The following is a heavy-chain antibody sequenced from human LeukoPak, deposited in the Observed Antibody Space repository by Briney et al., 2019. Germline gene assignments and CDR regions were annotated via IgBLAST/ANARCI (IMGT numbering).Heavy chain of an antibody. CDR3: ARDMERYVPSAFDI. CDR1: GFTFSNYS. V-gene: IGHV3-21*01. Sequence: GGSLRLSCAASGFTFSNYSMNWVRQAPGKGLEWVSFISSSGSYIFYADSVKGRFTISRDNAKNSLYLKMNSLRAEDTAVYYCARDMERYVPSAFDIWGQGTTVTVSS. D-gene: IGHD1-1*01. J-gene: IGHJ3*02. CDR2: ISSSGSYI.